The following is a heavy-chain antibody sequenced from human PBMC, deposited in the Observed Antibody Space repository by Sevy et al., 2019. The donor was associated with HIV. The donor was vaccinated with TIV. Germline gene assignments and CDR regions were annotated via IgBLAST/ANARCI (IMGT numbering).Heavy chain of an antibody. CDR1: GFTFSSYA. J-gene: IGHJ6*02. Sequence: GGYLRLSCAASGFTFSSYAMSWVRQAPGKGLEWVSAISGSGGSTYYTDSVKGRFTISRDNSKNTRYLQMNSLRAEDTAVYYCAKSLTVTRNNYYYYGMDVWGHGTTVTVSS. CDR2: ISGSGGST. D-gene: IGHD4-17*01. CDR3: AKSLTVTRNNYYYYGMDV. V-gene: IGHV3-23*01.